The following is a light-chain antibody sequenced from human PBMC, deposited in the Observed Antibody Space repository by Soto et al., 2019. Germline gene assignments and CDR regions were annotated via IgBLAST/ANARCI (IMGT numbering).Light chain of an antibody. CDR2: DVS. CDR3: SSYTSSSTPRYV. J-gene: IGLJ1*01. Sequence: ALTQPASVSGSPGQSITISCTGTSSDVGGYNYVSWYQQHPGKAPKLMIYDVSNRPSGVSNRSSGSKSGNTASLTISGLQAEDEADYYCSSYTSSSTPRYVFGTGTKVTVL. V-gene: IGLV2-14*01. CDR1: SSDVGGYNY.